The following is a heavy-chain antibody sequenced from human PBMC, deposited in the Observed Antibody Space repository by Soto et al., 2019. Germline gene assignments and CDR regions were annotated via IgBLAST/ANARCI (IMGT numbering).Heavy chain of an antibody. D-gene: IGHD1-26*01. CDR1: GESFSGYY. Sequence: PSETLSLTCAVYGESFSGYYWTWIRHPPGKGLEWIGEINHSGSTNSNTSLKSRVTLSVDTSKTQFSLRLRSVTAADTAVYYCARDRRSYSKYFDYWGEATLVTVP. CDR3: ARDRRSYSKYFDY. CDR2: INHSGST. J-gene: IGHJ4*02. V-gene: IGHV4-34*01.